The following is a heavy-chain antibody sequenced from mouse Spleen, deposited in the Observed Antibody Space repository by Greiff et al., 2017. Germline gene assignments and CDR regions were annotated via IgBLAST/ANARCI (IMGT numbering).Heavy chain of an antibody. CDR2: IYPRSGNT. J-gene: IGHJ3*01. Sequence: QVQLQQSGAELARPGASVKLSCKASGYTFTSYGISWVKQRTGQGLEWIGEIYPRSGNTYYNEKFKGKATLTADKSSSTAYMELRSLTSEDSAVYFCASGYGDYGEWFAYWGQGTLVTVSA. D-gene: IGHD2-13*01. CDR3: ASGYGDYGEWFAY. V-gene: IGHV1-81*01. CDR1: GYTFTSYG.